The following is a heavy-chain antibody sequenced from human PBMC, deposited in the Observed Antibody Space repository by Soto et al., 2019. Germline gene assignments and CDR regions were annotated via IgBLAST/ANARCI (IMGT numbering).Heavy chain of an antibody. CDR3: ATHPMATITYYDGMDV. CDR1: GGTFSSYA. Sequence: QVQLVQSGAEVKKPGSSVKVSCKASGGTFSSYAISWVRQAPGQGLEWMGGIIPIFGTANYAQKFQGSVTITADESTSTAYMELSSLRSEDTAVYYCATHPMATITYYDGMDVWGQGTTVTVSS. V-gene: IGHV1-69*12. CDR2: IIPIFGTA. J-gene: IGHJ6*02. D-gene: IGHD5-12*01.